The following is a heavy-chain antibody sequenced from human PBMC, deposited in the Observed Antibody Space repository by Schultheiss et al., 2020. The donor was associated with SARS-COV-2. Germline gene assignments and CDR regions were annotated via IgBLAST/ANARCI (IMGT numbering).Heavy chain of an antibody. CDR1: GGSISSYY. CDR2: INHSGST. CDR3: ARGPTDGMDV. Sequence: SETLSLTCTVSGGSISSYYCSWIRQPPGKGLEWIGEINHSGSTNYNPSLKSRVTISVDTSKNQFSLKLSSVTAADTAVYYCARGPTDGMDVWGQGTTVTVSS. V-gene: IGHV4-34*01. J-gene: IGHJ6*02.